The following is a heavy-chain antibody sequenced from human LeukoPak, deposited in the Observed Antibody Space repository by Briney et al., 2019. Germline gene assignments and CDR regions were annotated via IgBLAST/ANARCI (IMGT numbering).Heavy chain of an antibody. J-gene: IGHJ4*02. CDR2: ISSSSSTI. CDR1: GFTFSIYS. Sequence: GGSLRLPCAASGFTFSIYSMNWVRQAPGKGLEWLSYISSSSSTIYYADSVKGRFTISRDNARNSLYLQMNSLRDEDTAVYYCATDFTASYRLDYWGQGTLVTVSS. D-gene: IGHD3-16*02. CDR3: ATDFTASYRLDY. V-gene: IGHV3-48*02.